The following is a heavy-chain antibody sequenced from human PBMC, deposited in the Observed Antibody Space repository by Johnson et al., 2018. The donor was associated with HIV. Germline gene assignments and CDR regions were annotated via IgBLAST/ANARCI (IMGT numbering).Heavy chain of an antibody. CDR1: GITVGTNY. CDR2: IFSVGDV. Sequence: VQLVESGVGLVKPGGSLRLSCAASGITVGTNYISWVRQAPGTVLEWVSVIFSVGDVYYADSVSVRFTISRDNSKNTLYLQMNSLRAEDTAVYYCARVSSSTIAVAGHPFDIWGQGTMVTVSS. CDR3: ARVSSSTIAVAGHPFDI. J-gene: IGHJ3*02. V-gene: IGHV3-66*02. D-gene: IGHD6-19*01.